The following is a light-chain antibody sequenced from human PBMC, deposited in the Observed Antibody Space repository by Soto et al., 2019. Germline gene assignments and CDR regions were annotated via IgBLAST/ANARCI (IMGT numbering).Light chain of an antibody. J-gene: IGLJ3*02. Sequence: QSALTQPASVSGSPGQSITISCTGTNNDVGGHNYVSWYQQHPGKAPKLMIYEVSVRPLGVSNRFSGSKSGNTASLTISGLQTEDEADYFCSSYTGSSTLVMFVGGTKLTVL. CDR1: NNDVGGHNY. V-gene: IGLV2-14*01. CDR3: SSYTGSSTLVM. CDR2: EVS.